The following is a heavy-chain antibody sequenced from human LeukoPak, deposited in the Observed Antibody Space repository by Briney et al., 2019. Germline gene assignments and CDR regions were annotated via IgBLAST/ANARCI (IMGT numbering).Heavy chain of an antibody. V-gene: IGHV1-2*02. CDR1: GYTFTGFY. CDR2: INPNSGGT. D-gene: IGHD3-3*01. Sequence: ASVKVSCKASGYTFTGFYIHWVRQAPGQGLEWMGWINPNSGGTNYAQKFQGRVTMTRDTSISTAYMELSRLRSDDTAVYYCARTFDYDFWSGPYYFDYWGQGTLVTVSS. CDR3: ARTFDYDFWSGPYYFDY. J-gene: IGHJ4*02.